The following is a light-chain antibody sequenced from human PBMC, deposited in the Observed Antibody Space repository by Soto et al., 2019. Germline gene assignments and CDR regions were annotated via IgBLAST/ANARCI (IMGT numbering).Light chain of an antibody. V-gene: IGLV6-57*04. CDR3: QSYDSSNHRV. CDR1: SGSIASNH. J-gene: IGLJ2*01. Sequence: NFMLTQPHSVSESPGQTVTISCTRSSGSIASNHVQWYQQRPGSAPTTVIYEDNQRPSGVPDRFSGSIDSSSNSASLTISGLETEDEADYYCQSYDSSNHRVFGGGTKLTVL. CDR2: EDN.